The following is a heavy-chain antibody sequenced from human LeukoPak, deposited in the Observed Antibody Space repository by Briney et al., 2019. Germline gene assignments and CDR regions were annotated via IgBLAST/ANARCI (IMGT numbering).Heavy chain of an antibody. CDR1: GCLFNGSD. J-gene: IGHJ4*02. D-gene: IGHD4-11*01. CDR2: IKGKPTNYAT. V-gene: IGHV3-73*01. CDR3: TGGTTTLSDY. Sequence: GGSLRLSCATSGCLFNGSDIHWVRQAPGKGLEWVGRIKGKPTNYATAYAASVTGRFIVSRDDSKNMAYLQMNCLKIDGTAIYYCTGGTTTLSDYWGQGTLVTVSS.